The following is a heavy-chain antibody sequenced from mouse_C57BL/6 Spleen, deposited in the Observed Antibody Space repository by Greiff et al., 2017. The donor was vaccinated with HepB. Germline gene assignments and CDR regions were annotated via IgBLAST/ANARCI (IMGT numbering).Heavy chain of an antibody. CDR3: ASYGKSFAY. Sequence: EVKLVESEGGLVQPGSSMKLSCTASGFTFSDYYMAWVRQVPEKGLEWVANINYDGSSTYYLDSLKSRFIISRDNANNILYLQMSSLKSEDTATYYCASYGKSFAYWGQGTLVTVSA. D-gene: IGHD2-1*01. J-gene: IGHJ3*01. CDR1: GFTFSDYY. CDR2: INYDGSST. V-gene: IGHV5-16*01.